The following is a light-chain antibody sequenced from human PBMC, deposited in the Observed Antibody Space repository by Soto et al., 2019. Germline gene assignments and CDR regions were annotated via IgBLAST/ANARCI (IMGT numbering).Light chain of an antibody. CDR2: DNN. CDR1: SSNIGNNY. CDR3: GTWDSSLSAEI. J-gene: IGLJ2*01. V-gene: IGLV1-51*01. Sequence: QSVLTQPPSVSAAPGQMVTISCSGSSSNIGNNYVSWYRQLPGTAPKLLIYDNNNRPSGLPDRFSGSKSGTSATLGITGLQTGDEADYYCGTWDSSLSAEIFGGGTKLTVL.